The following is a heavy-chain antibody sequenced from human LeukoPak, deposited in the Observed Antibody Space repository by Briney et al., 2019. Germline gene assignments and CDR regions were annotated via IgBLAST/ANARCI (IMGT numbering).Heavy chain of an antibody. Sequence: GASVKVSCKASGYTFTSYYMHWVRQAPGQGLEWMGIINPSGGSTSYAQKFQGRVTMTRDTSTSTVYMELSSLRSDTAVYYCARDSYSSSPYFQHWGQGTLVTVSS. J-gene: IGHJ1*01. D-gene: IGHD6-6*01. CDR3: ARDSYSSSPYFQH. CDR1: GYTFTSYY. CDR2: INPSGGST. V-gene: IGHV1-46*01.